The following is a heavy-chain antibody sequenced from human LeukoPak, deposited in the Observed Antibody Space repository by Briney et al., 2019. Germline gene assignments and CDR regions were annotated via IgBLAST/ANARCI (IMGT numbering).Heavy chain of an antibody. CDR2: IYYSGST. Sequence: PSETLSLTCTVSGGSISSYYWSWIRQPPGKGLEWIGYIYYSGSTNYNPSLKSRVTISVDTSKNQFSLKLRSVTAADTAVYYCARVHSGYDFGNRKYYYFDYWGQGTLVTVSS. CDR3: ARVHSGYDFGNRKYYYFDY. V-gene: IGHV4-59*08. J-gene: IGHJ4*02. D-gene: IGHD5-12*01. CDR1: GGSISSYY.